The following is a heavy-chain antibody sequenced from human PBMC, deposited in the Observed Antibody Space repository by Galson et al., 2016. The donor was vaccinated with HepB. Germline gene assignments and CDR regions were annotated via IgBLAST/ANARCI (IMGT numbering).Heavy chain of an antibody. Sequence: SETLSLTCTVSGTSIRSSPYYWGLIRQTPGKGLEWIGSIYYSGSTYYSPSLRSRVTISLDTSKNQFSLKLTSVTAADTGVYYCVRSPRGGECFTDFWGQGTLVTVSS. D-gene: IGHD2-8*02. CDR3: VRSPRGGECFTDF. J-gene: IGHJ4*02. V-gene: IGHV4-39*01. CDR1: GTSIRSSPYY. CDR2: IYYSGST.